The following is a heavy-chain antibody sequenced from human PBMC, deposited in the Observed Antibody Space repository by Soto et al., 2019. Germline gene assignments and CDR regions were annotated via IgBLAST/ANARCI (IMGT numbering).Heavy chain of an antibody. CDR1: GGTFSSYA. Sequence: QVQLVQSGAEVKKPGSSVKVSCKASGGTFSSYAISWVRQAPGQGLEWMGGIIPIFGTANYAQKFQGRVTITADESTNTAYMELSSLRSEDTAVYYCATSIVVVPAAKYSWFDPWGQGTLVTVSS. CDR2: IIPIFGTA. V-gene: IGHV1-69*01. D-gene: IGHD2-2*01. CDR3: ATSIVVVPAAKYSWFDP. J-gene: IGHJ5*02.